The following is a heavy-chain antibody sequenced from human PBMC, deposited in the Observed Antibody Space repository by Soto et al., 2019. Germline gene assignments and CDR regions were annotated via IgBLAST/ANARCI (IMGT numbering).Heavy chain of an antibody. V-gene: IGHV4-30-2*01. Sequence: QLHLQESGSGLVKPSQTLSLTCAVSGGSSSSGGYSWSWIRQPPGKGLEWIGYIYHSGSTYYNPSLKSRVTISVDRSKNQFSLKMSSVTAADTAVYYCAAGGGLPRYYWGQGTLVTVSS. CDR3: AAGGGLPRYY. D-gene: IGHD5-12*01. J-gene: IGHJ4*02. CDR2: IYHSGST. CDR1: GGSSSSGGYS.